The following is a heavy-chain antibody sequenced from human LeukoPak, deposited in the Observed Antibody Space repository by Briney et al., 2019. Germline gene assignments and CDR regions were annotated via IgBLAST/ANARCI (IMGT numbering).Heavy chain of an antibody. V-gene: IGHV5-51*01. D-gene: IGHD1-26*01. Sequence: GESLKISCKGSGYSFTSYWIGWVRQMPGKGLEWMGIIYPGDSDTRYSPSFQGQVTISADKSISTAYLQWSSLKASDTAMHYCARPNLYTNSGSYAIDYWGQGTLVTVSS. CDR1: GYSFTSYW. CDR2: IYPGDSDT. CDR3: ARPNLYTNSGSYAIDY. J-gene: IGHJ4*02.